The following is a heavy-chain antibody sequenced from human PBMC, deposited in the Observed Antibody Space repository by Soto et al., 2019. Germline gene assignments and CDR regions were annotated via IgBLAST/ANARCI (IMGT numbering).Heavy chain of an antibody. V-gene: IGHV3-7*01. CDR2: IKQDGSEK. J-gene: IGHJ6*02. Sequence: GGSLRLSCAASGFTFTSYWMSWVRQAPGKGLQWVANIKQDGSEKYYVDSVKGRFTISRDNAKNSLYLQMNSLRAEDTAMYYCAREVGATFYYYGVDVGGQGTTVTVSS. D-gene: IGHD1-26*01. CDR1: GFTFTSYW. CDR3: AREVGATFYYYGVDV.